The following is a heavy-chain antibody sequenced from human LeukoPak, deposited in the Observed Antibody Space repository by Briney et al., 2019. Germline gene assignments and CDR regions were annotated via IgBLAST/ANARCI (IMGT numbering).Heavy chain of an antibody. D-gene: IGHD1-26*01. Sequence: PGGSLRLSCAASGFTFSSYAMSWVRQAPGKGLEWVSAISGSGGSTYYTDSVKGRFTISRDNSKNTLYLQMNSLRAEDTAVYYCAKGGGSYSYYFDYWGQRTLVTVSS. V-gene: IGHV3-23*01. CDR3: AKGGGSYSYYFDY. CDR2: ISGSGGST. CDR1: GFTFSSYA. J-gene: IGHJ4*02.